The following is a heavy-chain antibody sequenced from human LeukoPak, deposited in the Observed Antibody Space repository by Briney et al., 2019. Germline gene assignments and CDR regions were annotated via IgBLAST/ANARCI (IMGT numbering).Heavy chain of an antibody. CDR2: ISYDGSNK. CDR1: GFTFSSYA. V-gene: IGHV3-30-3*01. D-gene: IGHD2-15*01. J-gene: IGHJ4*02. CDR3: ARDSYPGYCSGGSCFSIDY. Sequence: PGRSLRLSCAASGFTFSSYAMHWVRQAPGKGLXXXXXISYDGSNKYYADSVKGRFTISRDNSKNTLYLQMNSLRAEDTAVYYCARDSYPGYCSGGSCFSIDYWGQGTLVTVSS.